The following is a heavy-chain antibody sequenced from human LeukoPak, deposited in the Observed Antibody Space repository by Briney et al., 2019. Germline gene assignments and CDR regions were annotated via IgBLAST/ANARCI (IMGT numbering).Heavy chain of an antibody. CDR3: ARAWGMATTAFDI. CDR2: IYYSGST. CDR1: GGSISSYY. D-gene: IGHD5-24*01. Sequence: SETLSLTCTVSGGSISSYYWSWIRQPPGKGLEWIGYIYYSGSTNYNPSLKSRVSISVDTSKNQFSLKLSSVTAADMAVYYCARAWGMATTAFDIWGQGTMVTVSS. V-gene: IGHV4-59*01. J-gene: IGHJ3*02.